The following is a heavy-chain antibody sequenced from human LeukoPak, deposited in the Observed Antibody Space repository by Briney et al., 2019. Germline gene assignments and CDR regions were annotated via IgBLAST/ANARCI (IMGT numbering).Heavy chain of an antibody. V-gene: IGHV1-18*01. J-gene: IGHJ4*02. CDR2: ISAYNGNT. Sequence: ASVKVSCKASGYTFTSCGNSWVRQAPGQGLEGMGWISAYNGNTNYAQKLQGRVTMTTDTSTSTAYMELRSLRSGDTAVYYCARPQNAYYYDSSGYFDYWGQGTLVTVSS. D-gene: IGHD3-22*01. CDR3: ARPQNAYYYDSSGYFDY. CDR1: GYTFTSCG.